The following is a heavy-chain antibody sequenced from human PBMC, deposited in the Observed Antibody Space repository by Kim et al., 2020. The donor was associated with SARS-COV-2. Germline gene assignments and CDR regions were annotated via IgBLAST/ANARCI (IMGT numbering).Heavy chain of an antibody. CDR2: IYHSGST. J-gene: IGHJ5*02. CDR3: ARVPKMVYCSSTSCSYRYNWFDP. Sequence: SETLSLTCAVSGGSISSSNWWSWVRQPPGKGLEWIGEIYHSGSTNYNPSLKSRVTISVDKSKNQFSLKLSSVTAADTAVYYCARVPKMVYCSSTSCSYRYNWFDPWGQGTLVTVSS. CDR1: GGSISSSNW. D-gene: IGHD2-2*01. V-gene: IGHV4-4*02.